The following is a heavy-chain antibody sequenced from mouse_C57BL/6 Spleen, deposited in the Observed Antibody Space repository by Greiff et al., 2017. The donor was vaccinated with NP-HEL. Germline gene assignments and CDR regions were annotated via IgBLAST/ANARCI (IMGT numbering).Heavy chain of an antibody. Sequence: EVMLVESGGGLVKPGGSLKLSCAASGFTFSDYGMHWVRQAPEKGLEWVAYISSGSSTIYYADTVKGRFTISRDNAKNTLFLQMTSLRSEDTAMYYCARDYYGSTNWSWFAYWGKGTLVTVSA. CDR3: ARDYYGSTNWSWFAY. CDR1: GFTFSDYG. V-gene: IGHV5-17*01. CDR2: ISSGSSTI. J-gene: IGHJ3*01. D-gene: IGHD1-1*01.